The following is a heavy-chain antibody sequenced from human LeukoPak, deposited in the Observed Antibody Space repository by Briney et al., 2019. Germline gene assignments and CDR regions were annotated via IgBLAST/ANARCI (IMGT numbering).Heavy chain of an antibody. J-gene: IGHJ6*03. V-gene: IGHV4-59*11. D-gene: IGHD3/OR15-3a*01. CDR2: TSGSI. CDR3: ARVLAIFGLDTTDFYMDV. CDR1: GASISSHY. Sequence: SETLSLTCAVSGASISSHYWSWIRQPPGKGLEWIGYTSGSISDNPSLKSRVAVSVDPSQNQVSLSPTSVTAADTAVYYCARVLAIFGLDTTDFYMDVWGKGTTVTVSS.